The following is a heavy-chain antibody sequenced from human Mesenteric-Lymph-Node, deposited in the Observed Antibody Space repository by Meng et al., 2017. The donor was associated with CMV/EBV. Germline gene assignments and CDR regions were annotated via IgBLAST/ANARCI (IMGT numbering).Heavy chain of an antibody. Sequence: GESLKISCAASGFTFSSYSMNWVRQAPGKGLEWVSVIYSGGSTYYADSVKGRFTISRDNSKNTLYLQMNSLRAEDTAVYYCARAVDSGYDLSGFDYWGQGTLVTVSS. V-gene: IGHV3-66*02. CDR2: IYSGGST. CDR3: ARAVDSGYDLSGFDY. D-gene: IGHD5-12*01. J-gene: IGHJ4*02. CDR1: GFTFSSYS.